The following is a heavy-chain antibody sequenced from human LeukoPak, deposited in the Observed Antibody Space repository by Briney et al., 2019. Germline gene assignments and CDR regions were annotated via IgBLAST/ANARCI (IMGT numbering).Heavy chain of an antibody. D-gene: IGHD4-11*01. CDR2: LSSTGLYV. J-gene: IGHJ4*02. Sequence: GRSLTLSCALSAFTFSDYTMNCVRQAPGKGLEWVSSLSSTGLYVYYADSVRGRLTISRDNANNSLSLQMSSLRAEDTAVYYCAREAYSHYGFDYWGQGTLVTVSS. CDR3: AREAYSHYGFDY. CDR1: AFTFSDYT. V-gene: IGHV3-21*01.